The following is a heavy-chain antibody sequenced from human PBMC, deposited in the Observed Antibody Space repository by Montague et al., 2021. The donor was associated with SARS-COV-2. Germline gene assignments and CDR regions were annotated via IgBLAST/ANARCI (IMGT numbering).Heavy chain of an antibody. CDR3: ARVHPLWFGELLLDYYYYYGMDV. CDR2: IYHSGST. Sequence: SETLSPTRAVSGGSISSSNWWSWVRQPPGKGLEWIGEIYHSGSTNYNPSLKSRVTISVDKSKNQFSLKLSSVTAADTAVYYCARVHPLWFGELLLDYYYYYGMDVWGQGTTVTVSS. D-gene: IGHD3-10*01. CDR1: GGSISSSNW. J-gene: IGHJ6*02. V-gene: IGHV4-4*02.